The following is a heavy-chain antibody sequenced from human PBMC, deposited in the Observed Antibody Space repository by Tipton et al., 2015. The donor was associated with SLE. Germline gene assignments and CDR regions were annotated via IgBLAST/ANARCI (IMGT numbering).Heavy chain of an antibody. CDR2: IYYSGST. CDR3: ARDLGGDFDY. Sequence: TLSLTFTVSGGSISSYYWSWVRQPPGKGLEWIGFIYYSGSTDYNPSLKSRVTISVDTSKNQFSLKVSSVTAADTAVYYCARDLGGDFDYWGQGTLVTVSS. CDR1: GGSISSYY. D-gene: IGHD4-17*01. J-gene: IGHJ4*02. V-gene: IGHV4-59*01.